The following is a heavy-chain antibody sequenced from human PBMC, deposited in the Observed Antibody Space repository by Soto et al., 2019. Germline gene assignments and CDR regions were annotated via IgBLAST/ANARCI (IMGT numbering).Heavy chain of an antibody. CDR1: GFTFSNYA. V-gene: IGHV3-23*01. D-gene: IGHD2-15*01. Sequence: GGSLRLSCAASGFTFSNYAMSWVRQAPGKGLEWVSGVGGSGDSTYYADTVKGRFTISRDNSKDTLYLQMNSLRAEDTAVYYCSKCPLGYCSGGSCYPPHYFDYWGQGTLVTVS. CDR3: SKCPLGYCSGGSCYPPHYFDY. CDR2: VGGSGDST. J-gene: IGHJ4*02.